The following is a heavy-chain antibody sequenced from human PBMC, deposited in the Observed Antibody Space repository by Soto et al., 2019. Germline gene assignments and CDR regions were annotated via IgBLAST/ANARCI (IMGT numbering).Heavy chain of an antibody. CDR3: ARTDGYYLDY. CDR1: GGSISSSSYY. CDR2: IYYSGST. Sequence: SETLSLTCTVSGGSISSSSYYWGWIRQPPGKGLEWIGSIYYSGSTYYNPSLKSRVTISVDTSKSQFSLKLSSVTAADTAVYDCARTDGYYLDYWGQGTRVTVSA. V-gene: IGHV4-39*01. J-gene: IGHJ4*02.